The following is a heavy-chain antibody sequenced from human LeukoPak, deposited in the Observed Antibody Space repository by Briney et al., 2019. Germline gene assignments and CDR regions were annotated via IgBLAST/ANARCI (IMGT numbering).Heavy chain of an antibody. J-gene: IGHJ6*03. CDR1: GYSISSGYY. CDR2: IYHSGST. Sequence: SETLSLTCSVSGYSISSGYYWGWIRQPPGKGLEWIGSIYHSGSTYYNPSLKSRVTMSVDTSKNQFSLRLSSVTAADTAVYYCARGLGRSTGYSGNYYSYYYYYMDIWGKGTTVTISS. D-gene: IGHD1-26*01. V-gene: IGHV4-38-2*02. CDR3: ARGLGRSTGYSGNYYSYYYYYMDI.